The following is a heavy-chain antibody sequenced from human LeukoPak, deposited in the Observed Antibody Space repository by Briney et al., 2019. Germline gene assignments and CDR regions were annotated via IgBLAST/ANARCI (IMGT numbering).Heavy chain of an antibody. J-gene: IGHJ3*02. Sequence: PSETLSLTCTVSGCSISSNTYYWGRLPPPPGKGLEWIVSIHYSGSPYYINYRGSNFYNPSLKSRVTIYVDTSKNELSMKLSSVIATDTAIYYCARNDSGGFDAFDIWGQGTMVTVSS. V-gene: IGHV4-39*01. CDR3: ARNDSGGFDAFDI. D-gene: IGHD3-22*01. CDR2: IHYSGSP. CDR1: GCSISSNTYY.